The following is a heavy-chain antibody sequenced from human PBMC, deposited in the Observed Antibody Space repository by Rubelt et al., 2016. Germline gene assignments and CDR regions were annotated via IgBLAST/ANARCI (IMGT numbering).Heavy chain of an antibody. V-gene: IGHV1-3*01. CDR3: AALDFNWNGAFDI. Sequence: RAQGLEWMGWINAGNGNTKYSQKFQGRVTITRDTSASTAYMELSSLRSEDTAVYYCAALDFNWNGAFDIWGQGTMVTVSS. CDR2: INAGNGNT. J-gene: IGHJ3*02. D-gene: IGHD1-20*01.